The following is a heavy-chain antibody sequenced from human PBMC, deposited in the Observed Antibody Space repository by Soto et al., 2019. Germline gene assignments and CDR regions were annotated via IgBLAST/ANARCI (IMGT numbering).Heavy chain of an antibody. D-gene: IGHD1-26*01. Sequence: GAPVKVSCKASGYTFTCYGISWVRQAPGQGLEWMGWISAYNGNTNYAQKLQGRVTMTTDTSTSTAYMELRSLRSDDTAVYYCARDLGGGSYSSAFDIWGQGTMVTVSS. CDR3: ARDLGGGSYSSAFDI. CDR1: GYTFTCYG. V-gene: IGHV1-18*01. J-gene: IGHJ3*02. CDR2: ISAYNGNT.